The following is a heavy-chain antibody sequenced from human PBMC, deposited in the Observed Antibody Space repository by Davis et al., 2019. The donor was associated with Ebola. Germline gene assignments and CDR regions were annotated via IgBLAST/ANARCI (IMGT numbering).Heavy chain of an antibody. Sequence: ASVKVSCKASGYTFTGYYMHWVRQAPGQGLEWMGWINPNSGNTGYAQKFQGRVTMTRNTSISTAYMELSSLRSEDTAVYYCARKVKQEFVLTGYYFDYWGQGTLVTVSS. D-gene: IGHD3-9*01. CDR3: ARKVKQEFVLTGYYFDY. V-gene: IGHV1-8*02. CDR2: INPNSGNT. CDR1: GYTFTGYY. J-gene: IGHJ4*02.